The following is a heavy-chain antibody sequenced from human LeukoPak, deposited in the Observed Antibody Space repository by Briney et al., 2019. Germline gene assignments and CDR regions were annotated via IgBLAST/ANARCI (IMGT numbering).Heavy chain of an antibody. D-gene: IGHD1-26*01. V-gene: IGHV1-2*02. CDR1: GYTFTGYF. CDR3: ARVRVTGSFGLDLGH. CDR2: IDPNSGGT. J-gene: IGHJ4*02. Sequence: ASVKVSCKASGYTFTGYFMHWVRQAPGQGLEWMGWIDPNSGGTNYAQNFRGRVTMTRDTSISTAYMELSRLTSDDTAVYYCARVRVTGSFGLDLGHWGQGTLATVSS.